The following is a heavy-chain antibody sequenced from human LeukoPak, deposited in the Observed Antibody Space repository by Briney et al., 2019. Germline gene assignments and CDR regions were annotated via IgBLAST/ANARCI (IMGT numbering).Heavy chain of an antibody. D-gene: IGHD2-2*02. CDR3: ARAPTAPAYHFDS. CDR1: GLIFSGYA. Sequence: GGSLRLSCAASGLIFSGYAMYWVRQAPGKGLEWVAVISYDGSNKYYADSVKGRFTISRDNSKNTLYLQMNSLRTEDTAVYYCARAPTAPAYHFDSWGQGTLVTVSS. V-gene: IGHV3-30-3*01. J-gene: IGHJ4*02. CDR2: ISYDGSNK.